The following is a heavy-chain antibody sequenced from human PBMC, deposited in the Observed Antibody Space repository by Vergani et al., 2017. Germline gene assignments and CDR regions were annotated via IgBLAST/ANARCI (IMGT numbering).Heavy chain of an antibody. CDR3: ARASYYDFWSGYGGYYYYYGMDV. CDR1: GFTVSSNY. D-gene: IGHD3-3*01. CDR2: IYSGGST. Sequence: EVQLVESGGGLVQPGGSLRLSCAASGFTVSSNYMSWVRQAPGKGLEWVSVIYSGGSTYYADSVKGRFTISRDNSKNTLYLQMNSLRAEDTAVYYCARASYYDFWSGYGGYYYYYGMDVWGQGTTVTVSS. J-gene: IGHJ6*02. V-gene: IGHV3-66*02.